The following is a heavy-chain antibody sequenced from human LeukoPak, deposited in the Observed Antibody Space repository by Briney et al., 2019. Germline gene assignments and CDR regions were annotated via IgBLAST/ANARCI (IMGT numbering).Heavy chain of an antibody. CDR1: GFTFSSYG. CDR3: AKAYYDILTGPDY. Sequence: GGSLRLSCAASGFTFSSYGMHWVRQAPGKGLEWVAFIRYDGSNKYYAASVKGRFTISRDNSKNTLYLQMNSLRAEDTAVYYCAKAYYDILTGPDYWGQGTLVTVSS. D-gene: IGHD3-9*01. V-gene: IGHV3-30*02. J-gene: IGHJ4*02. CDR2: IRYDGSNK.